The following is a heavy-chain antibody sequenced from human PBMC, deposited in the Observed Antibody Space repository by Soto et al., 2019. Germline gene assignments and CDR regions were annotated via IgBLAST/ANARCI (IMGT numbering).Heavy chain of an antibody. Sequence: EVQLVESGGGLVQPGGSLRLSCAASGFTFSSYWMHWVRQVPGKGLVWVSRINGDGRITTYADSVKGRFTVSRDNAKNTLFLEMTSLRAEDTAVYYCARVGTGYYYKDVWGKGTTVTVSS. CDR2: INGDGRIT. CDR3: ARVGTGYYYKDV. CDR1: GFTFSSYW. V-gene: IGHV3-74*01. J-gene: IGHJ6*03. D-gene: IGHD1-1*01.